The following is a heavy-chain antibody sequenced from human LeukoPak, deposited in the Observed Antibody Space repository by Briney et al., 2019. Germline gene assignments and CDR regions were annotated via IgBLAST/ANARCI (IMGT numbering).Heavy chain of an antibody. J-gene: IGHJ5*02. Sequence: ASVKVSCKASGYTFTSYDVNWVRQAPGQGLEWMGWINPNSGGTNYAQKFQGRVTMTRDTSISTAYMELSRLRSDDTAVYYCARLRKNWFDPWGQGTLVTVSS. V-gene: IGHV1-2*02. CDR3: ARLRKNWFDP. CDR2: INPNSGGT. D-gene: IGHD3-3*01. CDR1: GYTFTSYD.